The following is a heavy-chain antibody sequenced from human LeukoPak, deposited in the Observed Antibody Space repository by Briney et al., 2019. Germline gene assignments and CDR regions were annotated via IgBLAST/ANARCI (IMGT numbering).Heavy chain of an antibody. V-gene: IGHV4-34*01. CDR2: INHSGST. D-gene: IGHD3-16*02. Sequence: SETLSLTCAVYGGSFSGYYWSWIRQPPGKRLEWIGEINHSGSTNYNPSLKSRVTISVDTSKNQFSLKLSSVTAADTAVYYCARGLMLSSLYYYYYGMDVWGQGTTVTVSS. J-gene: IGHJ6*02. CDR3: ARGLMLSSLYYYYYGMDV. CDR1: GGSFSGYY.